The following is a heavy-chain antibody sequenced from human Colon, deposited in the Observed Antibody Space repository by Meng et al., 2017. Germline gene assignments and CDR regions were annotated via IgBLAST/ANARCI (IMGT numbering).Heavy chain of an antibody. CDR1: GFTFSSYE. V-gene: IGHV3-48*03. CDR3: ARGEEQWLGGWGFDY. Sequence: GESLKISCAASGFTFSSYEMNWVRQAPGKGLEWVSYISSSGSTIYYADSVKGRFTISRDNAKNSLYLQMNSLRAEDTAVYYCARGEEQWLGGWGFDYWGQGKLVNGAS. J-gene: IGHJ4*02. D-gene: IGHD6-19*01. CDR2: ISSSGSTI.